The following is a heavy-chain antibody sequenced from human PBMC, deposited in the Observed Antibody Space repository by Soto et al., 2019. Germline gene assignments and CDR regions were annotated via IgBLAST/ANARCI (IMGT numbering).Heavy chain of an antibody. CDR3: ARGLCSGGSCYVLDY. CDR1: GYTLTNAY. Sequence: QVQLVQSGAEVKKPGASVKFSCKASGYTLTNAYMHWVRQAPGQGFEWMGIINPTGGSTNYAQKFEERGTMTRDTSTNTVYMVLSSLRSEDTAVYYCARGLCSGGSCYVLDYWGQGAQVNVSP. CDR2: INPTGGST. D-gene: IGHD2-15*01. J-gene: IGHJ4*02. V-gene: IGHV1-46*01.